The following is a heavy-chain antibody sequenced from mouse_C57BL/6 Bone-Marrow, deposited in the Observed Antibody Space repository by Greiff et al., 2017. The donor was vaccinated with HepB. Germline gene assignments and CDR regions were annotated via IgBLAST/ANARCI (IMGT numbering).Heavy chain of an antibody. CDR2: IRLKSDNYAT. V-gene: IGHV6-3*01. J-gene: IGHJ3*01. CDR1: GFTFSNYW. CDR3: TAGARRFAY. Sequence: EVKVEESGGGLVQPGGSMKLSCVASGFTFSNYWMNWVRQSPEKGLEWVAQIRLKSDNYATHYAESVKGRFTISRDDSKSSVYLQMNNLRAEDTGIYYCTAGARRFAYWGQGTLVTVSA.